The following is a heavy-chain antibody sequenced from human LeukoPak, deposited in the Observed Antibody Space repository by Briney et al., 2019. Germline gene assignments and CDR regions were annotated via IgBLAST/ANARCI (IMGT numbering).Heavy chain of an antibody. V-gene: IGHV1-69*01. CDR3: ARSGRSYYYGMDV. D-gene: IGHD1-26*01. CDR2: IIPIFGTA. CDR1: GGTLSSYA. Sequence: SVKVSCKASGGTLSSYAISWVRQAPGQGLEWMGGIIPIFGTANHAQKFQGRVTITADESTSTAYMELSSLRSEDTAVYYCARSGRSYYYGMDVWGQGTTVTVSS. J-gene: IGHJ6*02.